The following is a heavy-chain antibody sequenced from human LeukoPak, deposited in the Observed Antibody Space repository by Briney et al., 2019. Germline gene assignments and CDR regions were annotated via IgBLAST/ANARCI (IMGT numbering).Heavy chain of an antibody. CDR3: AIESSSGFDY. D-gene: IGHD6-6*01. V-gene: IGHV3-7*01. J-gene: IGHJ4*02. CDR2: IKQDGSEK. Sequence: GGSLRLSCAASGFTFSSYWMSWVRQAPGNGLEGVANIKQDGSEKYYVDSVKGRSTIPRDNPKNSQKQQMNSLRPKDTAVYYCAIESSSGFDYWGQGTLVTVSS. CDR1: GFTFSSYW.